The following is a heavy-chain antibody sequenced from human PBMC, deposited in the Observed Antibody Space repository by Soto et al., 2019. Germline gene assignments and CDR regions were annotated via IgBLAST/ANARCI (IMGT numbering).Heavy chain of an antibody. D-gene: IGHD6-13*01. V-gene: IGHV3-30*18. CDR1: AFTFNNFA. CDR3: EKDRDIGAAGYNFEY. Sequence: GSLRLSCAASAFTFNNFAMHWVRHAPGKGLEWVAVISSLGNDKYYADSVKGRFTISRDNSKNTLYLQMNSLRAEDTAVYYCEKDRDIGAAGYNFEYWGQGTLVTVSS. CDR2: ISSLGNDK. J-gene: IGHJ4*02.